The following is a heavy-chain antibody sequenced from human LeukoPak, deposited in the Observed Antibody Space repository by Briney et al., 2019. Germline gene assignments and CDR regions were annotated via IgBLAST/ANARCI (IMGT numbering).Heavy chain of an antibody. J-gene: IGHJ4*02. CDR2: IIPIFGTG. Sequence: ASVKVSCKTSGGTFSTSAISWGRRAPGQGLEWMGGIIPIFGTGNYAQKFQGRVTITADEFTSTAYMELSSLTSEDTAVYYCARGLGDSSGYYFSDNWGQGTLVTVSS. CDR3: ARGLGDSSGYYFSDN. V-gene: IGHV1-69*13. CDR1: GGTFSTSA. D-gene: IGHD3-22*01.